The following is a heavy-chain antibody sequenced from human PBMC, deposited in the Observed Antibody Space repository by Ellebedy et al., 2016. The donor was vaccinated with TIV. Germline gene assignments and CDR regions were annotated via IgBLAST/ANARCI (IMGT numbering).Heavy chain of an antibody. J-gene: IGHJ2*01. D-gene: IGHD2-21*02. Sequence: GESLKISXAASGFTFSNFAMSWVRQAPGKGLEWVAVIWYDGSNKYYADSVKGRFTISRDNSKNTLYLQMNSLRAEDTAVYYCARKGRVVVTAIRGGRYFDLWGRGTLVTVSS. CDR3: ARKGRVVVTAIRGGRYFDL. V-gene: IGHV3-33*08. CDR1: GFTFSNFA. CDR2: IWYDGSNK.